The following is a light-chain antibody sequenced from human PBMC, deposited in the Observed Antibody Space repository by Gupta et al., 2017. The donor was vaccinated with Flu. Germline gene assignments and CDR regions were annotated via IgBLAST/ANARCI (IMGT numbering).Light chain of an antibody. CDR1: QDISNH. Sequence: DIQMTQSPSSLSASVGGRVTITCQASQDISNHLNWYQQRPGKAPNLLIYDASKVETGVTSRFSGSGFGTNFTFTISSRQPEDFANYYCQHGDNLPGTFGQGTXVEIK. CDR3: QHGDNLPGT. CDR2: DAS. J-gene: IGKJ1*01. V-gene: IGKV1-33*01.